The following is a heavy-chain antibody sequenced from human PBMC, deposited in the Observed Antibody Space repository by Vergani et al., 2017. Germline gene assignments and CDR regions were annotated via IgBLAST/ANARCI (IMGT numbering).Heavy chain of an antibody. CDR3: SRERGYSFGYSDY. CDR2: IRNKAYGGTT. CDR1: GFSFGDYA. D-gene: IGHD5-18*01. V-gene: IGHV3-49*04. Sequence: EVQLVESGGGLVPPGRSLRLSSAASGFSFGDYAMTWVRQAPGKGLEWGAFIRNKAYGGTTEYAASVKGRFTISRDDSKRLAYLQLSGLKTEDTAVYFCSRERGYSFGYSDYWGQGTLVTVSS. J-gene: IGHJ4*02.